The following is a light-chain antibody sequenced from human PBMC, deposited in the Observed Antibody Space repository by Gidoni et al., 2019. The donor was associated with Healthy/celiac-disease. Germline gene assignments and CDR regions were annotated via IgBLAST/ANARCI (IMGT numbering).Light chain of an antibody. J-gene: IGKJ2*01. V-gene: IGKV1-5*01. CDR1: QSITTW. Sequence: DIQMTQSPSTLSASVGDRVTITCRASQSITTWLAWYQQKPGKAPNRRIYDASSLESGVPSRFSGSGSGTEFTLTISSLQPDDFATYFCQQYKSYSYTFGQGTKLEIK. CDR3: QQYKSYSYT. CDR2: DAS.